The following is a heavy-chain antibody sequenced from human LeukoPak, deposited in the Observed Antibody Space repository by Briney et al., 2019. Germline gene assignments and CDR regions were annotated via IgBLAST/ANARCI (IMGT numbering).Heavy chain of an antibody. CDR1: GYTFTGYY. Sequence: ASVKVSCKASGYTFTGYYMHWVRQAPGQGLEWMGRINPNSGGTNYAQKFQGWVTMTRDTSISTAYMELSRLRSDDTAVYYCAREGVPDFWSGYYTRYYYYGMDVWGQGTTVTVSS. J-gene: IGHJ6*02. CDR3: AREGVPDFWSGYYTRYYYYGMDV. CDR2: INPNSGGT. V-gene: IGHV1-2*04. D-gene: IGHD3-3*01.